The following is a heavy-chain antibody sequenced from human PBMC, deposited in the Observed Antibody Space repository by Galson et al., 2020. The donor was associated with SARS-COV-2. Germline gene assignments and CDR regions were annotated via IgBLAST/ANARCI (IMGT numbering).Heavy chain of an antibody. CDR2: IIPIFGTA. CDR1: GGTFSSYA. D-gene: IGHD2-2*01. Sequence: SVKVSCKASGGTFSSYAISWVRQAPGQGLEWMGGIIPIFGTANYAQKFQGRVTITADESTSTAYMELSSLRSEDTAVYYCARGDYCSSTSCPSDYWGQGTLVTVSS. J-gene: IGHJ4*02. CDR3: ARGDYCSSTSCPSDY. V-gene: IGHV1-69*13.